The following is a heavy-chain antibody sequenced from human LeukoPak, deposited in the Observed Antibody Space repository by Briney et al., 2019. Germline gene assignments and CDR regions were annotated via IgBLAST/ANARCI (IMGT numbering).Heavy chain of an antibody. Sequence: GGSLRLSCAASGFTFSSYSMNWVRQAPGKGLEWVSSISSSSSYIYYAGSVKGRFTISRDNAKNSLYLQMNSLRAEDTAVYYCARDNSVVRGVITYWGQGTLVTVSS. D-gene: IGHD3-10*01. CDR3: ARDNSVVRGVITY. J-gene: IGHJ4*02. V-gene: IGHV3-21*01. CDR1: GFTFSSYS. CDR2: ISSSSSYI.